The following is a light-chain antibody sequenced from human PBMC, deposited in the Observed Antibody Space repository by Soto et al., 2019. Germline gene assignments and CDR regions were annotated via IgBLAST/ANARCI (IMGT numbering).Light chain of an antibody. J-gene: IGKJ1*01. CDR2: VAS. V-gene: IGKV3-20*01. CDR1: QSVIY. Sequence: EIVLTQSPGTLSLSPGERATLSCRASQSVIYLAWYQQKPGQAPRLLFYVASKRATGIPGRFSGSGSGTDFTLTISRMEPEDSAVYYCHQYGIVPWTFGQGTKVEIK. CDR3: HQYGIVPWT.